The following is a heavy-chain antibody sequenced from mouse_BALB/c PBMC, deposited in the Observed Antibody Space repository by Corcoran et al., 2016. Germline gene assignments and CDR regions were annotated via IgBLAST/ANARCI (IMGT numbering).Heavy chain of an antibody. J-gene: IGHJ4*01. Sequence: EGQLQQSGAELVKPAASVKLSCTASGFNIKDTYRHWVKQRPEQGLAWIGRIDPANGNTKYDPKFQGKATITADTSSNTAYLQLSSLTSEDTAVYYCARRAMDYWGQGTSVTVSS. CDR1: GFNIKDTY. V-gene: IGHV14-3*02. CDR2: IDPANGNT. CDR3: ARRAMDY.